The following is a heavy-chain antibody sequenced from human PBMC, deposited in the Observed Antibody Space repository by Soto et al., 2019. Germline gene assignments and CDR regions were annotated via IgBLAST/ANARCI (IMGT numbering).Heavy chain of an antibody. CDR1: GGSISSYY. D-gene: IGHD3-22*01. V-gene: IGHV4-59*01. Sequence: ETLSLTCTVSGGSISSYYWSWIRQPPGKGLEWIGYIYYSGSTNYNPSLKSRVTISVDTSKNQFSLKLSSVTAADTAVYYCARGQPLYYDSSGYFDYWGQGTLVTVSS. CDR2: IYYSGST. J-gene: IGHJ4*02. CDR3: ARGQPLYYDSSGYFDY.